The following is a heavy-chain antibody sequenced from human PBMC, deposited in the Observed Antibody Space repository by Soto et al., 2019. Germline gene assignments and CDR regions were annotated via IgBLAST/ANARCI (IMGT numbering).Heavy chain of an antibody. V-gene: IGHV3-23*01. D-gene: IGHD6-19*01. CDR2: ISRGGDKT. J-gene: IGHJ4*02. Sequence: GGSLRLSCAPSGFIFSNFAMSWVRQAPGKGLEWISGISRGGDKTYYADSVKGRFTVFGDNSKNTLYLQMKSLRADDTAVYYCARDSSAWPNYFDSWGQGIQVTVS. CDR1: GFIFSNFA. CDR3: ARDSSAWPNYFDS.